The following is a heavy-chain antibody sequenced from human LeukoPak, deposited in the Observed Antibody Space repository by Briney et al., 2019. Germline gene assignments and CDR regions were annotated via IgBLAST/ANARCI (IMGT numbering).Heavy chain of an antibody. V-gene: IGHV4-61*02. Sequence: SDTLSLTCTVSGGSINSNTYFWNWIRQPAGKRLEWIERIYASGGTDYNPSLRSRLSMSINRSSNQISLTLRSVTAADTAVYYCARYVDPYDISPHSFDIWGQGTVVTVSS. CDR3: ARYVDPYDISPHSFDI. D-gene: IGHD3-22*01. J-gene: IGHJ3*02. CDR2: IYASGGT. CDR1: GGSINSNTYF.